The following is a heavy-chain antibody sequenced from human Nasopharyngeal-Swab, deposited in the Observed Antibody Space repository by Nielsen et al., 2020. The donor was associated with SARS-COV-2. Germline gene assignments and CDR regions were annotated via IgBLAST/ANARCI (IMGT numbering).Heavy chain of an antibody. CDR1: GYTFTSYY. J-gene: IGHJ6*02. CDR3: ARVLPFRITGTSGMDV. V-gene: IGHV1-46*01. D-gene: IGHD1-7*01. CDR2: INPTDGST. Sequence: ASVKVSCKASGYTFTSYYLHWVRQAPGQGLEWMGIINPTDGSTSYAQKFEGRVTMTRVTSTSTVYMELNSLRSEDTAVYYCARVLPFRITGTSGMDVWGQWTTVTVSS.